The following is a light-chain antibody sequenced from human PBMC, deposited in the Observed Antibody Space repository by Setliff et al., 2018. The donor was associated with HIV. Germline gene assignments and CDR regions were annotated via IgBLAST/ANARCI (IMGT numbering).Light chain of an antibody. J-gene: IGKJ1*01. V-gene: IGKV3-15*01. CDR1: QGVSSH. CDR2: DAS. CDR3: QQYDIWWT. Sequence: EILMTQSPATLSVSLGERATLSCRASQGVSSHVAWYQQKPGQAPRLLISDASTRATAIPARFSGSGSGTEFTLTISSLQSEDFAVYYCQQYDIWWTFGQGTKVDIK.